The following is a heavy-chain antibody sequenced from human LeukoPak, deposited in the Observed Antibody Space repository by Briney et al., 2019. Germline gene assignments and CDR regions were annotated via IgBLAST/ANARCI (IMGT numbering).Heavy chain of an antibody. Sequence: ASVKVSCKASGYTFTSYGISWVRQAPGQGLEWMGWISAYSGNTNYAQKRQGRVTMTTDTSTSTAYMELRSLRSDDTAVYYCARTTEAHSWRTRYYDYYMDVWGKGTTVTVSS. V-gene: IGHV1-18*01. CDR3: ARTTEAHSWRTRYYDYYMDV. CDR1: GYTFTSYG. J-gene: IGHJ6*03. CDR2: ISAYSGNT. D-gene: IGHD6-13*01.